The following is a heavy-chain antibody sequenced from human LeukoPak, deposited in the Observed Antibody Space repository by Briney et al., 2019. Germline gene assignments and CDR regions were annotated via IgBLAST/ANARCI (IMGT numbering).Heavy chain of an antibody. CDR1: GFTFSSYN. Sequence: PGGSLRLSCAASGFTFSSYNMNWVRQAPGKGLEWVSSISSSSSYIYYADSVKGLFTISRDNAKNSLYLQMNSLRAEDTAVYYCARVLNYGLNFLGYWGQGTLVTVSS. V-gene: IGHV3-21*01. D-gene: IGHD3-10*01. J-gene: IGHJ4*02. CDR3: ARVLNYGLNFLGY. CDR2: ISSSSSYI.